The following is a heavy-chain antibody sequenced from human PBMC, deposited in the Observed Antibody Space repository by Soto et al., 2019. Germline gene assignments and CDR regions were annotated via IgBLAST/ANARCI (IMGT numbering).Heavy chain of an antibody. V-gene: IGHV3-21*01. CDR1: GFTFSSYS. CDR2: ISSSSSYI. D-gene: IGHD5-12*01. Sequence: PGGSLRLSCAASGFTFSSYSMNWVRQAPGKGLEWVSSISSSSSYIYYADSVKGRFTISRDNAKNSLYLQMNSLRAEDTAVYYCARIGIEWLRSGHAFDIWGQGTVVTVSS. J-gene: IGHJ3*02. CDR3: ARIGIEWLRSGHAFDI.